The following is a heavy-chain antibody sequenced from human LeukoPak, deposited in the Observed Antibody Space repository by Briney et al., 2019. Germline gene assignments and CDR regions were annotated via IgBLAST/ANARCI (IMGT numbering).Heavy chain of an antibody. CDR3: ARGLDTAHDAFDI. J-gene: IGHJ3*02. CDR1: GFTFRIYE. D-gene: IGHD5-18*01. Sequence: PGGSLRLSCAASGFTFRIYEMNWVRQAPGKGREWVSYIISSGTTIYYADCVKGRFTISRDNARNSLYLQMNSLRAEDTAVYYCARGLDTAHDAFDIWGQGTVVTVSS. V-gene: IGHV3-48*03. CDR2: IISSGTTI.